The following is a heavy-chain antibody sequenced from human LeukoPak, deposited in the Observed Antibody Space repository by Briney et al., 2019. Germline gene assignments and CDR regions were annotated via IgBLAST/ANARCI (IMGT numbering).Heavy chain of an antibody. J-gene: IGHJ3*02. D-gene: IGHD5-18*01. CDR1: GFTFSDYY. CDR2: ISSSGSTI. Sequence: GGSLRLSCAASGFTFSDYYMSWIRQAPGKGLEWVSCISSSGSTIYYADSVKGRFTISRDNAKNSLYLQMNSLRAEDTAVYYCARVRGYSRYDAFDIWGQGTMVTVSS. CDR3: ARVRGYSRYDAFDI. V-gene: IGHV3-11*01.